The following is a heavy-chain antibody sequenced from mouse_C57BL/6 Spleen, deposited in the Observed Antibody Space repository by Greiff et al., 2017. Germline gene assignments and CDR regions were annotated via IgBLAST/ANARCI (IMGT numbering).Heavy chain of an antibody. CDR1: GYTFTSYW. CDR2: IHPNSGST. V-gene: IGHV1-64*01. Sequence: QVQLQQPGAELVKPGASVKLSCKASGYTFTSYWMHWVKQRPGQGLEWIGMIHPNSGSTNYNEKFKSKATLTVDKSSSTAYMQLSSLTSEDSAVYCCARFGSSPYAMDYWGQGTSVTVSS. CDR3: ARFGSSPYAMDY. J-gene: IGHJ4*01. D-gene: IGHD1-1*01.